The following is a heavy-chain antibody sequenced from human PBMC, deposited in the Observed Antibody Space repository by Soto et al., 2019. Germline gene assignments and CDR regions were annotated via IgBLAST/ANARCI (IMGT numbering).Heavy chain of an antibody. CDR1: GFTFSSYS. V-gene: IGHV3-21*05. Sequence: PGGSLRLSCAASGFTFSSYSMNWVRQAPGKGLEWVSYISSSSSYIYYADSVKGRFTISRDNAKNSLYLQMNSLRAEDTAVYYCARSGMVRGVLYYGMDVWGQGTTVTVSS. CDR2: ISSSSSYI. D-gene: IGHD3-10*01. J-gene: IGHJ6*02. CDR3: ARSGMVRGVLYYGMDV.